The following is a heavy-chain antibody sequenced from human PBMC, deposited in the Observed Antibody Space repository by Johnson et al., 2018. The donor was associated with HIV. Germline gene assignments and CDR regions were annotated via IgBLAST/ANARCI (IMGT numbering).Heavy chain of an antibody. CDR3: AGLRAARPRSFDI. CDR1: GFTFSSYA. J-gene: IGHJ3*02. Sequence: QMQLVESGGGVVQPGGSLRLSCAASGFTFSSYAMHWVRQAPGKGLEWVAVISYDGSNKYYADSVKGRFTISRDNSKNTLYLQMNSLRAEDTAVYYCAGLRAARPRSFDIWGQGTMVTVSS. D-gene: IGHD6-6*01. CDR2: ISYDGSNK. V-gene: IGHV3-30-3*02.